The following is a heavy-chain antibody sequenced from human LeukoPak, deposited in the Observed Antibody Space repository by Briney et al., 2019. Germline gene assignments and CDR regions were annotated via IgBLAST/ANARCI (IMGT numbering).Heavy chain of an antibody. CDR1: GGTFSSYA. CDR3: ARGDSGWSPVDY. J-gene: IGHJ4*02. D-gene: IGHD6-19*01. V-gene: IGHV1-69*06. CDR2: IIPIFGTA. Sequence: SVKVSCKASGGTFSSYAISWVRQAPGQGREWMGGIIPIFGTANYAQKFQGRVTITADKSTSTAYMELSSLRSEDTAVYYCARGDSGWSPVDYWGQGTLVTVSS.